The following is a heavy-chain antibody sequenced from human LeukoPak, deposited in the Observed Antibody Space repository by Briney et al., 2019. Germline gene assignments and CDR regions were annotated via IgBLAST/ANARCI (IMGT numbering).Heavy chain of an antibody. Sequence: GGSLRLSCAASGFTFRKHWLHWVRQAPGKGLVWVSRINPDDGSTSYADSVKGRFTISRDNAKSTLYLQMNSLRAEDTALYYCAKTLGRYYYGMDVWGQGTTVTVSS. CDR3: AKTLGRYYYGMDV. J-gene: IGHJ6*02. CDR2: INPDDGST. D-gene: IGHD7-27*01. V-gene: IGHV3-74*01. CDR1: GFTFRKHW.